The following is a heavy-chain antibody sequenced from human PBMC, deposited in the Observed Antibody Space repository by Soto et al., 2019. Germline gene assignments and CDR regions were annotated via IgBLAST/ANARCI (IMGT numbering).Heavy chain of an antibody. D-gene: IGHD3-10*01. CDR1: GYTFTSYG. J-gene: IGHJ4*02. CDR3: ARGWDGYGSGIN. V-gene: IGHV1-8*02. Sequence: ASVKVSCKASGYTFTSYGISWMRQATGQGLEWMGWMNPNSGNTGYAQKFQGRVTMTRNTSISTAYMELSSLRFEDTAVYYCARGWDGYGSGINWGQGTLVTVSS. CDR2: MNPNSGNT.